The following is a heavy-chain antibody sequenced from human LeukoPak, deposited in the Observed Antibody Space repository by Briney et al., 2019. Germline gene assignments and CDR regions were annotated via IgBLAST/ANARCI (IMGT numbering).Heavy chain of an antibody. V-gene: IGHV1-18*01. D-gene: IGHD3-10*01. CDR1: GYTFTSYG. CDR3: ARDLRSELLERGFFDY. CDR2: ISAYNGNT. J-gene: IGHJ4*02. Sequence: ASVKVSCKASGYTFTSYGISWVRQAPGQGLEWMGWISAYNGNTNYAQKLQGRVTMTTDTSTSTAYMELRSLRSEDTAVYYCARDLRSELLERGFFDYWGQGTLVTVSS.